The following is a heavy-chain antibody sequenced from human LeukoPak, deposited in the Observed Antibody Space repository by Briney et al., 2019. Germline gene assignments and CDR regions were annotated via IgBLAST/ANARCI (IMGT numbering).Heavy chain of an antibody. Sequence: SETLSLTCTVSGGSISSSSYYWGWIRQPPGKGLEWIGYIYYSGTTYYNPSLKSRVTISVDTTKNQFSLRLSSVTAADTAVYYCARRGGYSGYDSHWGQGTLVTVSS. CDR3: ARRGGYSGYDSH. CDR2: IYYSGTT. D-gene: IGHD5-12*01. V-gene: IGHV4-30-4*08. CDR1: GGSISSSSYY. J-gene: IGHJ4*02.